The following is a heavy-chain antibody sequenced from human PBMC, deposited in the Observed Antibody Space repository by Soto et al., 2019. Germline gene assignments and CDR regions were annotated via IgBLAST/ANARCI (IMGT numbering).Heavy chain of an antibody. Sequence: SLNISCTASGYRFAGTLIPCVRPPQGKGLVWMGRIDPSDSQTYYSPSFRCHVTISVTKSITTVFLQWSSLRASDTAMYYCARQIYDSDTGPNFQYYFDSWGQGTPVTVSS. D-gene: IGHD3-22*01. CDR3: ARQIYDSDTGPNFQYYFDS. V-gene: IGHV5-10-1*01. J-gene: IGHJ4*02. CDR1: GYRFAGTL. CDR2: IDPSDSQT.